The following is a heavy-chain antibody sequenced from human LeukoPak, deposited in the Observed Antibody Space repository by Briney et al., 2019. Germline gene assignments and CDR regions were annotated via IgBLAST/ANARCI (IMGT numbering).Heavy chain of an antibody. CDR2: IKPDGSEK. CDR1: GFTFSTYW. CDR3: ARRDTGSYSLPFDY. J-gene: IGHJ4*02. Sequence: GGSLRVSCAASGFTFSTYWMTWVRQAPGKGLEWVANIKPDGSEKYYVDSVKGRFTISRDNARHSLYLQMNSLRVGDTAVYYCARRDTGSYSLPFDYWGQGTLVTVSS. V-gene: IGHV3-7*05. D-gene: IGHD1-26*01.